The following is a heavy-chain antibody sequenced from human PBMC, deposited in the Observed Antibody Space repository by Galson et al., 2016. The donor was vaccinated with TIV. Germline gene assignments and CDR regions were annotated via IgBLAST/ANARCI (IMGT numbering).Heavy chain of an antibody. CDR2: INSDGSRT. Sequence: SLRLSCAASGFTFSSDWMHWVRQGPGKGLVWVSRINSDGSRTNYADSVKGRFTISRDNAKNTLYLQMNSLRAEDTAVYYCARVKCDSSGFYFNWFDPWGQGTLVTVSS. CDR3: ARVKCDSSGFYFNWFDP. D-gene: IGHD3-22*01. J-gene: IGHJ5*02. V-gene: IGHV3-74*01. CDR1: GFTFSSDW.